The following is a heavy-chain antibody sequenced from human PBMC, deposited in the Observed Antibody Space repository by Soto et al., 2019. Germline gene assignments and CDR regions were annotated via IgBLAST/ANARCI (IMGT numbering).Heavy chain of an antibody. CDR3: AICSPGSSLGSDDV. CDR1: GNTFAGKD. J-gene: IGHJ4*02. D-gene: IGHD5-18*01. CDR2: MSPNSGNT. V-gene: IGHV1-8*01. Sequence: DSLQVSCKASGNTFAGKDINWGRHAPGQGLEWMAWMSPNSGNTGYAQKFQGRVTMTRNTSKSTPYMELSSLRSDDTAGYYCAICSPGSSLGSDDVWGQGTLDTASA.